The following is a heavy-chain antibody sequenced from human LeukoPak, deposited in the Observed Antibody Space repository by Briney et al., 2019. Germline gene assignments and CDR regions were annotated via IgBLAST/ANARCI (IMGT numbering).Heavy chain of an antibody. CDR2: IIPIFGTA. Sequence: SVKVSCKASGGTFSSYAISWVRQAPGQGLEWMGGIIPIFGTANYAQKFQGRVTITADESTSTAYMELRSLRSEDTAMYYCVRDGEGVAISVNYWFDPWGQGTLVTVSS. CDR3: VRDGEGVAISVNYWFDP. J-gene: IGHJ5*02. CDR1: GGTFSSYA. V-gene: IGHV1-69*01. D-gene: IGHD3-10*01.